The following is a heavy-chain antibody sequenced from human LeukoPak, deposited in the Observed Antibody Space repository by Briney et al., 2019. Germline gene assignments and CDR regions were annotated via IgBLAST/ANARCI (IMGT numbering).Heavy chain of an antibody. V-gene: IGHV4-30-4*08. J-gene: IGHJ3*02. CDR1: GFTVSSNY. D-gene: IGHD6-13*01. Sequence: LRLSCAASGFTVSSNYMSWIRQPPGKGLEWIGYIYYSGSTYYNPSLKSRVTISVDTSKNQFSLKLSSVTAADTAVYYCAREDLDSSWGAFDIWGQGTMVTVSS. CDR3: AREDLDSSWGAFDI. CDR2: IYYSGST.